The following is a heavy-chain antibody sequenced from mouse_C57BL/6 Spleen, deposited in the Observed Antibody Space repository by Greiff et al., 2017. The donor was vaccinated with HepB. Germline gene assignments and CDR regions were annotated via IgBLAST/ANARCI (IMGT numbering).Heavy chain of an antibody. CDR1: GYTFTSYW. V-gene: IGHV1-69*01. J-gene: IGHJ3*01. CDR3: VYYGSSSPWFAY. D-gene: IGHD1-1*01. CDR2: IDPSDSYT. Sequence: VQLQQSGAELVMPGASVKLSCKASGYTFTSYWMHWVKQRPGQGLEWIGEIDPSDSYTNYNQKFKGKSTLTVDKSSSTAYMQLSSLTSEDSAVYYCVYYGSSSPWFAYWGQGTLVTVSA.